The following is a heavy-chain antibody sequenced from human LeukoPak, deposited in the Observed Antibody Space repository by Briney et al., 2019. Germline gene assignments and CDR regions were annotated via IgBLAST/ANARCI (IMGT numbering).Heavy chain of an antibody. V-gene: IGHV3-21*04. J-gene: IGHJ3*02. D-gene: IGHD3-10*01. CDR2: ISSSSSYI. CDR3: ARGLGKNDAFDI. Sequence: GGSLRLSCAASGFTFSSYSMNWVRQAPGKGLEWVSSISSSSSYIYYADSVKGRFTISRDNAKNSLYLQMNSLRAEDTAVYYCARGLGKNDAFDIWGQGTMVTVSS. CDR1: GFTFSSYS.